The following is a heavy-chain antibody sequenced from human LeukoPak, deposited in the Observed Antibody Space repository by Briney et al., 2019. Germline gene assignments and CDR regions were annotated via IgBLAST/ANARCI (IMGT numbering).Heavy chain of an antibody. J-gene: IGHJ3*02. CDR3: STGSGHAFDI. D-gene: IGHD3-10*01. CDR2: INSDGSST. Sequence: GVSLRLSCAASGFTFSSYWMHWVRQGPGKGLVWVSRINSDGSSTSYADSVKGRFTISRDNAKNTLYVQMNSLRAEDTAVYYCSTGSGHAFDIWGRGTMVTVSS. CDR1: GFTFSSYW. V-gene: IGHV3-74*01.